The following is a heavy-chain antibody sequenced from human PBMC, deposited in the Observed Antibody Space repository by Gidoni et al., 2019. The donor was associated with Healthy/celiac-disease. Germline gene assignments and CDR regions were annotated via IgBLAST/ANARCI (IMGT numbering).Heavy chain of an antibody. J-gene: IGHJ3*02. D-gene: IGHD6-19*01. CDR1: GGSFSGYY. V-gene: IGHV4-34*01. CDR2: INHSGST. Sequence: QVQLQQWGAGLLKPSETLSLTCAVYGGSFSGYYWSWIRQPPGKGLEWIGEINHSGSTNYNPSLKSRVTISVDTSKNQFSLKLSSVTAADTAVYYCARGLRYSSGRRGDAFDIWGQGTMVTVSS. CDR3: ARGLRYSSGRRGDAFDI.